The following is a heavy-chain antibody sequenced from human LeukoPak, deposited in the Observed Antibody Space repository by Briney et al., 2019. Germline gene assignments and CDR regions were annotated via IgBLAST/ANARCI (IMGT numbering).Heavy chain of an antibody. D-gene: IGHD3-9*01. J-gene: IGHJ4*02. Sequence: PGGSLRLSCAASGLTFSSYGMHWVRQAPGKGLEWVAVIWYDGSNKYYADSVKGRFTISRDNSKNTLYLQMNSLRAEDTAVYYCAREVPSDELRYFDWLFPGAGYFDYWGQGTLVTVSS. CDR2: IWYDGSNK. CDR1: GLTFSSYG. CDR3: AREVPSDELRYFDWLFPGAGYFDY. V-gene: IGHV3-33*01.